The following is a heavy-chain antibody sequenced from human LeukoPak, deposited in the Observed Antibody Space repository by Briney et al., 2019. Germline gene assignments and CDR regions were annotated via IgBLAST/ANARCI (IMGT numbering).Heavy chain of an antibody. D-gene: IGHD2-2*01. CDR3: ARVGYCSSTSCHHLGFQFDP. CDR1: GGTFSSYA. Sequence: SVKVSCKVSGGTFSSYAISWVRHAPGQGLEWMGGIIPIFGTGSYAQKFQGRVTITADESTSTAYMELSSLRSEDTAVYDCARVGYCSSTSCHHLGFQFDPWGQGTLVTVSS. J-gene: IGHJ5*02. CDR2: IIPIFGTG. V-gene: IGHV1-69*13.